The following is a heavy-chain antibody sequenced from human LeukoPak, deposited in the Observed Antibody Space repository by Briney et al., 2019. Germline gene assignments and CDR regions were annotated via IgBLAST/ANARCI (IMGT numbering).Heavy chain of an antibody. V-gene: IGHV4-39*01. CDR3: ARHPPRDGSAFDY. Sequence: SETLSLTCTVSGGSISSGSYYWGWIRQPPGKGLEWIASMYYSGTTFCSPSLKSRVTISVDTSKNQLSLKLGSVTAADTAVYYCARHPPRDGSAFDYWGQGTLVTVSS. CDR2: MYYSGTT. CDR1: GGSISSGSYY. J-gene: IGHJ4*02.